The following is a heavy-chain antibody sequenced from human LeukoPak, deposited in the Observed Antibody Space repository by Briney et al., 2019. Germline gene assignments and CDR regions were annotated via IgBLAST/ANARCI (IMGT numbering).Heavy chain of an antibody. Sequence: GGSLSLSCAASGFTFSNYAMSWVRQAPGKGLEWVSSTSGTGGSTYYADSVKGRFTISRDNSNNTLFLQMNSLRAEDTAVYYCAKVRTGHYFDYWGQGTLVTVSS. CDR1: GFTFSNYA. J-gene: IGHJ4*02. CDR3: AKVRTGHYFDY. CDR2: TSGTGGST. D-gene: IGHD1-1*01. V-gene: IGHV3-23*01.